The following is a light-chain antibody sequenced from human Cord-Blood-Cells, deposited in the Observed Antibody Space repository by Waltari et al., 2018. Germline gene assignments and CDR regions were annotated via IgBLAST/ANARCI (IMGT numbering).Light chain of an antibody. Sequence: QSALTQPASVSGSPGQSITLSYTGTSRDVGGYNYVSWYQQHPGKAPKLMMYDVSNRPSGVSNRFSGSKSGNTASLTISGLQAEDEADYYCSSYTSSSTLVFGGGTKLTVL. J-gene: IGLJ2*01. CDR3: SSYTSSSTLV. CDR2: DVS. CDR1: SRDVGGYNY. V-gene: IGLV2-14*01.